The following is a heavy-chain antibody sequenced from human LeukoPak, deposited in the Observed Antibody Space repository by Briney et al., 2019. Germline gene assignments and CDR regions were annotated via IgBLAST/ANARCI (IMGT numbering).Heavy chain of an antibody. CDR2: TNTDGSST. D-gene: IGHD4-17*01. CDR1: GFTFSDYC. V-gene: IGHV3-74*01. CDR3: ARDRSTVTTRSPGY. Sequence: GGSLRLSCAASGFTFSDYCMLWVRQAPGKGLVWVSRTNTDGSSTNYADSVKGRFTISRDNAKNTLYLQMNSLRAEDRAVYYCARDRSTVTTRSPGYWGQGTLVTVSS. J-gene: IGHJ4*02.